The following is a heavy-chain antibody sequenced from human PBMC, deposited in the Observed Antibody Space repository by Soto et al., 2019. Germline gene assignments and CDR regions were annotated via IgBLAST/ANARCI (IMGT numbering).Heavy chain of an antibody. CDR1: GGSISSGDYY. V-gene: IGHV4-30-4*01. D-gene: IGHD5-18*01. J-gene: IGHJ3*02. Sequence: QVQLQESGPGLVKPSQTLSLTCAVSGGSISSGDYYWSWIRQPPGKGLEWIGHIYSSGSTYYSPSLESRLSISLDTSKNQFSLKLSSVPAADTAVYSGARDNSQDAFDIWGQGTMVTVSS. CDR3: ARDNSQDAFDI. CDR2: IYSSGST.